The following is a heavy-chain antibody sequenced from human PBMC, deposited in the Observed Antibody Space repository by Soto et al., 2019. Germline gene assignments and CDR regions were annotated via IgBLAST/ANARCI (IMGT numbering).Heavy chain of an antibody. CDR1: GDYFNDYY. D-gene: IGHD5-12*01. Sequence: QVQLVQSGAEVRKPGASVTVSCRSSGDYFNDYYIHWMRQAPGQGFEWMGWINPNGGVTKYAQKFQGWVSMTRDTSIRTVYMQLSRLRSDDTAVYYCARESVVATATIDYYYFYMDVWGTGTTVTVSS. J-gene: IGHJ6*03. CDR2: INPNGGVT. V-gene: IGHV1-2*04. CDR3: ARESVVATATIDYYYFYMDV.